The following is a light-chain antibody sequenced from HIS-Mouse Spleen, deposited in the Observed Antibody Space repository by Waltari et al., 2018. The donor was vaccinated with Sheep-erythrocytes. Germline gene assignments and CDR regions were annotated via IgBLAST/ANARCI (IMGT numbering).Light chain of an antibody. Sequence: SYELTQPPSVSVSPGQTARITCSGDALPKQYAYWYQQKSGQAPVLVIYEASKRPSGIPGRFSGSNSGNTATLTISGTQAMDEADYYCQAWDSSTAWNVVFGGGTKLTVL. CDR3: QAWDSSTAWNVV. V-gene: IGLV3-1*01. CDR1: ALPKQY. CDR2: EAS. J-gene: IGLJ2*01.